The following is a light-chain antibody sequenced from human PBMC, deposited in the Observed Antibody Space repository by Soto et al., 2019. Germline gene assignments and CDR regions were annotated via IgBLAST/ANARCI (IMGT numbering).Light chain of an antibody. CDR3: QQYYSYST. V-gene: IGKV1-33*01. CDR2: DAS. Sequence: DIQMTQSPSSLSASVGDRVTITCQASQDISNYLNWYQQKPGKAPKLLIYDASNLETGVPSRFSGSGSGTDFTLTISGLQPDDFATYYCQQYYSYSTFGQGTKVDIK. CDR1: QDISNY. J-gene: IGKJ1*01.